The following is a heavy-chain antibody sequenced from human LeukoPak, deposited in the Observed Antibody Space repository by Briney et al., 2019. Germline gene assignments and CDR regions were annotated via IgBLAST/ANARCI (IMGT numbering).Heavy chain of an antibody. Sequence: ASVKVSCKASGGTFSSYAISWVRQAPGQGLEWMGGIIPIFGTANYAQKFQGRVTITADESTSTAYMELSSLRSEDTAVYYCARGAIAAAAPYNWFDPWGQGTLVSVSS. D-gene: IGHD6-13*01. J-gene: IGHJ5*02. CDR2: IIPIFGTA. CDR3: ARGAIAAAAPYNWFDP. V-gene: IGHV1-69*13. CDR1: GGTFSSYA.